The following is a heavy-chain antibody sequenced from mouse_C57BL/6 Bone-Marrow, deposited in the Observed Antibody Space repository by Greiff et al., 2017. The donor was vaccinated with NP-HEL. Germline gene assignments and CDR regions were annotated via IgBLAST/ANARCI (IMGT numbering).Heavy chain of an antibody. D-gene: IGHD1-1*01. CDR3: ARDGSSPAWFAY. CDR2: IYPGSGST. Sequence: QVQLQQPGAELVKPGASVKMSCKASGYTFTSYWITWVKQRPGQGLEWIGDIYPGSGSTNYNEKFKSKATLTVDTSSSTAYIQLSSLTSEDSAVYYCARDGSSPAWFAYWGQGTLVTVSA. J-gene: IGHJ3*01. V-gene: IGHV1-55*01. CDR1: GYTFTSYW.